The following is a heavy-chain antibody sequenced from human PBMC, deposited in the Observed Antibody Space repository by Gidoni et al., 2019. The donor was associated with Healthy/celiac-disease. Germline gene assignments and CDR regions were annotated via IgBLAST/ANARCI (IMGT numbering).Heavy chain of an antibody. Sequence: QVQLVESGGGVVQPGRSLRLSCAASGFTFSSYGMHWVRQAPGKGLEWVAVISYDGSNKYYADSVKGRFTISRDNSKNTLYLQMNSLRAEDTAVYYCVQGIAVAGSRNWYFDYWGQGTLVTVSS. CDR1: GFTFSSYG. V-gene: IGHV3-30*03. J-gene: IGHJ4*02. CDR2: ISYDGSNK. CDR3: VQGIAVAGSRNWYFDY. D-gene: IGHD6-19*01.